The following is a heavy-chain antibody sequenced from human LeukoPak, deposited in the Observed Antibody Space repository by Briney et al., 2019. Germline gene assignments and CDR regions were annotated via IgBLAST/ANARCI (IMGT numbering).Heavy chain of an antibody. J-gene: IGHJ3*01. CDR3: ARSPGYYYDSSGYLD. Sequence: SETLSLTCTVSGYSISSGYYWGWIRQPPGKGLEWIGYIYYSGSTNYNPSLKSRVTISVDTSKNQFSLKLSSVTAADTAVYYCARSPGYYYDSSGYLDWGQGTMVTVSS. V-gene: IGHV4-61*01. CDR1: GYSISSGYY. D-gene: IGHD3-22*01. CDR2: IYYSGST.